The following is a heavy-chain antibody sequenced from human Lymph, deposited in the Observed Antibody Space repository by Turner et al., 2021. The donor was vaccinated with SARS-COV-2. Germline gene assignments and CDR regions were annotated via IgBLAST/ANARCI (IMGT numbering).Heavy chain of an antibody. CDR2: SYSGGTT. CDR3: ARDLGTNGMDV. J-gene: IGHJ6*02. V-gene: IGHV3-53*01. D-gene: IGHD2-8*01. CDR1: GIIVSRNY. Sequence: EVQLVAAGGGLIQPGGCLGLSCAASGIIVSRNYINWVRQAPGKGLEWVSVSYSGGTTYYADCVKGRFTISRDNSKYTLYLQMNSLRVDDKAVDYCARDLGTNGMDVWGQGTTVTVSS.